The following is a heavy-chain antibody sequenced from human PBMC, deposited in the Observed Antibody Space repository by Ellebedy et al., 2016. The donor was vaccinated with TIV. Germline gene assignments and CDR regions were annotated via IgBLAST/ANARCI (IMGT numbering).Heavy chain of an antibody. Sequence: PGGSLRLSCAASGFTFSSYAMYWVRQAPGKGLEYVSAISSNGGSTYYANSVKGRFTISRDNAKNSLYLQMNSLRVEDTAVYYCARGGYYSFEYWGQGALVTVSS. CDR3: ARGGYYSFEY. V-gene: IGHV3-64*01. CDR2: ISSNGGST. J-gene: IGHJ4*02. D-gene: IGHD5-12*01. CDR1: GFTFSSYA.